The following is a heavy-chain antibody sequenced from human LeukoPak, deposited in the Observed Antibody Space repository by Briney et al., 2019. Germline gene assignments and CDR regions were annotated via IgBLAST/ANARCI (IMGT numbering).Heavy chain of an antibody. J-gene: IGHJ6*02. V-gene: IGHV4-34*01. Sequence: PSETLSLTCAVYGGSFSGYYWSWIRQPPGKGLEWIGEINHSGSTNYNPSLKSRVTISVDTSKNQFSLKLSSVTAADTAVYYCARDHLGFYYYGMDVWGQGTTVTVSS. CDR3: ARDHLGFYYYGMDV. D-gene: IGHD7-27*01. CDR2: INHSGST. CDR1: GGSFSGYY.